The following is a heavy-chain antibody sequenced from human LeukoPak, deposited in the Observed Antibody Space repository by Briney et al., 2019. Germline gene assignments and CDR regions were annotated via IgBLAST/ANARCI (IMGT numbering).Heavy chain of an antibody. D-gene: IGHD5-18*01. Sequence: GRSLRLSCAASGFTFSSYGMHWVRQAPGKGLEWVAVIWYDGSNKYYADSVKGRFTISRDNSKNTLYLQMNSLRAEDTAVYYCAREGYSYGSFDYWGQGTLVTVSS. V-gene: IGHV3-33*01. CDR3: AREGYSYGSFDY. J-gene: IGHJ4*02. CDR2: IWYDGSNK. CDR1: GFTFSSYG.